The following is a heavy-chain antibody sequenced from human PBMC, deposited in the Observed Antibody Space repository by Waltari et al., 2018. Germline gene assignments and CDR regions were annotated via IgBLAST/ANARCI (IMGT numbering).Heavy chain of an antibody. CDR3: ARAQALYCSVRSCYSPIDY. CDR2: ISGKNGDT. CDR1: GYTFIAYG. J-gene: IGHJ4*02. D-gene: IGHD2-15*01. Sequence: QVQLVQSGGEVKKPGASVQVSCKSSGYTFIAYGITWVRQAPGQGLEWMGWISGKNGDTNYAQKLQGRVTMTTDTSTSTTYMELRSLRSDDTAVYYCARAQALYCSVRSCYSPIDYWGQGTLVTVSS. V-gene: IGHV1-18*01.